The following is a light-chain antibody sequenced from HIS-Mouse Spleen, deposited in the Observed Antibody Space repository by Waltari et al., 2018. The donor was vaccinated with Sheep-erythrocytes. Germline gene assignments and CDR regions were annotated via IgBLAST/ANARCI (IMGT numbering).Light chain of an antibody. CDR2: AGS. V-gene: IGLV2-23*01. CDR1: SSDVGSYNL. J-gene: IGLJ3*02. CDR3: CSYAGSSTPWV. Sequence: QSALTQPASVSGSPGQSITISCTGTSSDVGSYNLVSWYQQHPGKAPKLMIYAGSKRPSGVYNRSSGSKSGNTASLTISGLQAEDEADYYCCSYAGSSTPWVFGGGTKLTVL.